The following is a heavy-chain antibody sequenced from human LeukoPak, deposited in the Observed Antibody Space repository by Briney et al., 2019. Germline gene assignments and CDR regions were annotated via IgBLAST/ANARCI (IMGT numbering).Heavy chain of an antibody. D-gene: IGHD2-2*01. J-gene: IGHJ4*02. CDR1: GFTFGNYA. CDR3: AKDSLVVVPAAIPY. Sequence: GGSLRLSCAASGFTFGNYAMSWVRQAPGKGLEWVSNINSGAGSKYYADSVRGRFTISRDNSKNTLYLQMNSLRAEDTAVYYCAKDSLVVVPAAIPYWGQGTLVTVSS. CDR2: INSGAGSK. V-gene: IGHV3-23*01.